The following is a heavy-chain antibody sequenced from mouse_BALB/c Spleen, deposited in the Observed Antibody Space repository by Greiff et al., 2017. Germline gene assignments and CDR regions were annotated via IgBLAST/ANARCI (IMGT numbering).Heavy chain of an antibody. CDR3: ARNLGTDY. Sequence: VQLQQSGAELVRPGTSVKVSCKASGYAFTNYLIEWVKQRPGQGLEWIGVINPGSGGTNYNEKFKGKATLTSDKSSSTAYMELSSLTSEDSAVYYCARNLGTDYWGQGTTLTVSS. CDR2: INPGSGGT. CDR1: GYAFTNYL. V-gene: IGHV1-54*01. D-gene: IGHD3-1*01. J-gene: IGHJ2*01.